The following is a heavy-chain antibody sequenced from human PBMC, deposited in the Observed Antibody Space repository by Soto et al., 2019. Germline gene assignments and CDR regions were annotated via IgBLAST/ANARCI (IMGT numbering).Heavy chain of an antibody. CDR2: ISAYNGNT. V-gene: IGHV1-18*01. CDR3: ARVGFPWLRFLEWLSEYYYYYGMDV. D-gene: IGHD3-3*01. CDR1: GYTFTSYG. Sequence: ASVKVSCKASGYTFTSYGISWVRQAPGQGLEWMGWISAYNGNTNYAQKLQGRVTMTTDTSTSTAYMELRSLRSDDTAVYYCARVGFPWLRFLEWLSEYYYYYGMDVWGQGTTVTVSS. J-gene: IGHJ6*02.